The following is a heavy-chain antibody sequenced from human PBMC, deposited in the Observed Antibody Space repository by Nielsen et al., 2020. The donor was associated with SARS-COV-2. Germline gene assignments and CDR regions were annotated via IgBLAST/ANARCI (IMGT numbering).Heavy chain of an antibody. CDR3: ARRDSHSTTWYFDS. CDR2: ISGNGAYT. J-gene: IGHJ4*02. D-gene: IGHD6-13*01. V-gene: IGHV3-21*04. Sequence: GESLKISCAASGFTFSSSWMHWVCHSPGKGLEWVSYISGNGAYTNYADSVKGRFTISRDNTKNSLFLQMNSLRAEDAAVYYCARRDSHSTTWYFDSWGQGTLVTVSS. CDR1: GFTFSSSW.